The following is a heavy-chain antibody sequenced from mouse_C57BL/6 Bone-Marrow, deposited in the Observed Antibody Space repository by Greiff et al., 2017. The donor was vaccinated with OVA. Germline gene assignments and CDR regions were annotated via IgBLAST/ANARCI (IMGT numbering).Heavy chain of an antibody. CDR3: ARLFAY. CDR2: ISSGSSTI. CDR1: GFIFSDYG. V-gene: IGHV5-17*01. J-gene: IGHJ3*01. Sequence: EGKPMAFGGGLVKPGGSLKLSRAASGFIFSDYGMHWVRPAAEKGLEWVAYISSGSSTIYYADTVKGRFPISRDNAKNTLFLQMTSLRSEDTAMYYCARLFAYWGQGTLVTVSA.